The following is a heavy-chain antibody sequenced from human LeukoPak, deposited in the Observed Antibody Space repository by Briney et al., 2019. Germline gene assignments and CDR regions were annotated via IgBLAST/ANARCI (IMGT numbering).Heavy chain of an antibody. CDR1: GFTFSSYA. Sequence: GGSLRLSCAASGFTFSSYAMGWVRQAPGKGLEWFSAISGNSGSDTYYAAAGKGRFTLSRDNSKTTLYLEMNSLRAEDTAVYYCAKGSSSGRPYFFDYWGQGSLVAVSS. J-gene: IGHJ4*02. CDR3: AKGSSSGRPYFFDY. D-gene: IGHD3-10*01. V-gene: IGHV3-23*01. CDR2: ISGNSGSDT.